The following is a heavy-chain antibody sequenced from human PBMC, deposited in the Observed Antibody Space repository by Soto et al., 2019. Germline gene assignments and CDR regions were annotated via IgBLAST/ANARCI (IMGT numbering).Heavy chain of an antibody. J-gene: IGHJ5*02. CDR1: GFTFSSYW. V-gene: IGHV3-74*01. Sequence: EVQLVESGGGLVQPGGSLRLSCAASGFTFSSYWMHWVRQAPGKGLVWVSRIKSDGSRTSYADSVKGRFTISRDNAKNTLYLQMNSLRAEDTAVYYCVRGPSGPLGNWFDPWGQGTLVTVSA. D-gene: IGHD1-26*01. CDR3: VRGPSGPLGNWFDP. CDR2: IKSDGSRT.